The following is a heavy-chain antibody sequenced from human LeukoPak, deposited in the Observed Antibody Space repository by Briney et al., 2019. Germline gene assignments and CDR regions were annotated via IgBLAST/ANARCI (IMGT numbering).Heavy chain of an antibody. V-gene: IGHV4-61*02. J-gene: IGHJ4*02. D-gene: IGHD1-26*01. CDR2: IYTSGST. CDR3: ARGEALTVYFDY. CDR1: GGSISSGSYY. Sequence: SQTLSLTCTVSGGSISSGSYYWSWIRQPAGKGLEWIGRIYTSGSTNYNPSLKSRVTISVGTSKNQFSLMLSSVTAADTAVYYCARGEALTVYFDYWGQGTLVTVSS.